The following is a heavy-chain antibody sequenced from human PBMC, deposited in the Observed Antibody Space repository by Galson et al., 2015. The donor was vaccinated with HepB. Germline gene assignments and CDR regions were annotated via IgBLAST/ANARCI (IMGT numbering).Heavy chain of an antibody. D-gene: IGHD6-13*01. CDR3: AAPPYSSSWSWDRFPYGMDV. CDR1: GFTFSSYA. Sequence: SLRLSCAASGFTFSSYAMSWVRQAPGKGLEWVSAISGSGGSTYYADSVKGRFTISRDNSKNTLYLQMNSLRAEDTAVYYCAAPPYSSSWSWDRFPYGMDVWGQGTTVTVSS. CDR2: ISGSGGST. V-gene: IGHV3-23*01. J-gene: IGHJ6*02.